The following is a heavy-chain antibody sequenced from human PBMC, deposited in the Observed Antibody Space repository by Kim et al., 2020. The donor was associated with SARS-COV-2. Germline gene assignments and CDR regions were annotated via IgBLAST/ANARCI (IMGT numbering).Heavy chain of an antibody. J-gene: IGHJ6*02. V-gene: IGHV3-64*04. Sequence: KGRFTISRDHSKNTLYLQMNSLRAEDTAVYYCARVGIHDNYYYYGMDVWGQGTTVTVSS. D-gene: IGHD3-9*01. CDR3: ARVGIHDNYYYYGMDV.